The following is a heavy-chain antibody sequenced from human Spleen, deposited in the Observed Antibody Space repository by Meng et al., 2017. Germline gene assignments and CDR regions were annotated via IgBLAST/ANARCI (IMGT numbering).Heavy chain of an antibody. V-gene: IGHV4-4*02. Sequence: QVQVQESGPGLVEPSGTLSLTCAVSGGSISSSNWWSWLRQPPGKGLEWSGEMYHTGSPNYNPSLKSRVTFSVDKSKNEFSLKLSSVTAADTAVYYCARVGGGSSSFFWFDPWGQGTLVTVSS. D-gene: IGHD6-6*01. CDR3: ARVGGGSSSFFWFDP. J-gene: IGHJ5*02. CDR1: GGSISSSNW. CDR2: MYHTGSP.